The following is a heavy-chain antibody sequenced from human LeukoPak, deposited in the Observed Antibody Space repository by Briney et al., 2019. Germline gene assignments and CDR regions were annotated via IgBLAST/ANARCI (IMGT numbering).Heavy chain of an antibody. Sequence: GASVKVSCKASGYTFTRYDINWVRQATGRGLECMGEMNPKSGNTGYAQKFQGRVTITRNPSISPAYMELSSLRSEDTAVYYCARASVLEWSLYYYYYYMDVWGKGTTVTVSS. J-gene: IGHJ6*03. V-gene: IGHV1-8*03. D-gene: IGHD3-3*01. CDR3: ARASVLEWSLYYYYYYMDV. CDR1: GYTFTRYD. CDR2: MNPKSGNT.